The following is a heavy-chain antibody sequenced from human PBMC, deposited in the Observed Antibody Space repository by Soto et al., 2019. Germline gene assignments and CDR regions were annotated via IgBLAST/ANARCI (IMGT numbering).Heavy chain of an antibody. CDR3: ARGLSWELPGDDY. CDR1: GFTFSSYS. D-gene: IGHD1-26*01. CDR2: ISSSSSYI. V-gene: IGHV3-21*01. Sequence: EVQLVESGGGLVKPGGSLRLSCAASGFTFSSYSMNWVRQAPGKGLEWVSSISSSSSYIYYADSVKGRFTISRDNAKNSLYLQMNSLRAEDTAVYYCARGLSWELPGDDYWGQGTLVTVSS. J-gene: IGHJ4*02.